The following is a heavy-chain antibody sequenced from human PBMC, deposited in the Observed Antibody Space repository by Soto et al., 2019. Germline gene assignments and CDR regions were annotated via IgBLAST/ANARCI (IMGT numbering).Heavy chain of an antibody. J-gene: IGHJ4*02. D-gene: IGHD3-22*01. Sequence: GGSLRLSCAASGFTFSSYAMHWVRQAPGKGLEWVAVISYDGSNKYYADSVKGRFTISRDNSKNTLYLQMNSLRAEDMAVYYCARDTARITMIVVVTPTLDYWGQGTLVTVSS. V-gene: IGHV3-30-3*01. CDR2: ISYDGSNK. CDR1: GFTFSSYA. CDR3: ARDTARITMIVVVTPTLDY.